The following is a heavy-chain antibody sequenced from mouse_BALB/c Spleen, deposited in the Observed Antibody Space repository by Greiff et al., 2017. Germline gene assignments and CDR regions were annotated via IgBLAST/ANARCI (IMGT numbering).Heavy chain of an antibody. J-gene: IGHJ4*01. D-gene: IGHD2-4*01. V-gene: IGHV5-4*02. Sequence: EVMLVESGGGLVKPGGSLKLSCAASGFTFSDYYMYWVRQTPEKRLEWVATISDGGSYTYYPDSVKGRFTISRDNAKNNLYLQMSSLKSEDTAMYYCARDRGPYDSMDDWGQGTSVTVSS. CDR2: ISDGGSYT. CDR1: GFTFSDYY. CDR3: ARDRGPYDSMDD.